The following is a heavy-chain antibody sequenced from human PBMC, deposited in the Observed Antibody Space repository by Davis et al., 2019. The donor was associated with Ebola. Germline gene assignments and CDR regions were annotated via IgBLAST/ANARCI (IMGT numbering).Heavy chain of an antibody. D-gene: IGHD3-10*01. CDR3: ARWSPGDSGSYYIDY. CDR2: IRSKTYGGTA. Sequence: GESLKISCSASGFTFGDYALNWVRQAPGKGLEWVGFIRSKTYGGTAEYAASVRDRFTISRDDSKTIAYLQMNSLTVEDTAVFHCARWSPGDSGSYYIDYWGQGVLVTVSS. CDR1: GFTFGDYA. J-gene: IGHJ4*02. V-gene: IGHV3-49*04.